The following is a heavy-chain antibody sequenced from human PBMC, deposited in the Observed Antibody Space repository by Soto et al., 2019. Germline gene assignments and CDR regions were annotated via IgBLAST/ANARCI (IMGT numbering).Heavy chain of an antibody. CDR2: IKRDGTEK. D-gene: IGHD2-15*01. V-gene: IGHV3-7*01. CDR3: AREGRRPRN. J-gene: IGHJ4*02. Sequence: GGSLRLSWVASGFTFSDYWMTWVRQTPGNGLEWVAIIKRDGTEKYYVDSVKGRFTISRDNAKNLLLLQMNSLRVEDTAVYYCAREGRRPRNWGQGTLVTVSS. CDR1: GFTFSDYW.